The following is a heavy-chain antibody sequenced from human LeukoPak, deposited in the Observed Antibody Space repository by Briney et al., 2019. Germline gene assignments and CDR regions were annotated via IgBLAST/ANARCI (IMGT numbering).Heavy chain of an antibody. CDR3: ATDSPKGYLTVDY. V-gene: IGHV1-46*01. Sequence: ASVKVSCKASGYTFTSYYMHWVRQAPGQGLEWMGIINPSGGSTSYAQKFQGRVTMTRDTSTSTLYMDLSSLRSEDTAVYYCATDSPKGYLTVDYWGQGTLVTVSS. CDR2: INPSGGST. CDR1: GYTFTSYY. D-gene: IGHD3-16*02. J-gene: IGHJ4*02.